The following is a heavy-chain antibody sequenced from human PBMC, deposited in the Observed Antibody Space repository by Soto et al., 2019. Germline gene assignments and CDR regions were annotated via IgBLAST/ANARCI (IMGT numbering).Heavy chain of an antibody. CDR3: ARELSQNWFDP. CDR1: GFTFSSYG. V-gene: IGHV3-33*01. D-gene: IGHD2-8*01. Sequence: QVQLVESGGGVVQPGRSLRLSCAASGFTFSSYGMHWVRQAPGKGLEWVAVTWYDGSNKYYADSVKGRFTISRDNSKNTLYLQMNSLRAEDTAVYYCARELSQNWFDPWGQGTLVTVSS. J-gene: IGHJ5*02. CDR2: TWYDGSNK.